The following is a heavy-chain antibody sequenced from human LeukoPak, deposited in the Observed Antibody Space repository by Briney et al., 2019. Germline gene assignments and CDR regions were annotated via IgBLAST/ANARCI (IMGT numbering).Heavy chain of an antibody. Sequence: ASVKVSCKASGGTFSSYAISWVRQAPGQGLEWMGGIIPIFGTANYAQKFQGRVTITADESTSTAYMELSNLRSEDTAVYYCARDSRNYYYYYGMDVWGQGTTVTVSS. CDR1: GGTFSSYA. V-gene: IGHV1-69*13. CDR2: IIPIFGTA. CDR3: ARDSRNYYYYYGMDV. D-gene: IGHD4-11*01. J-gene: IGHJ6*02.